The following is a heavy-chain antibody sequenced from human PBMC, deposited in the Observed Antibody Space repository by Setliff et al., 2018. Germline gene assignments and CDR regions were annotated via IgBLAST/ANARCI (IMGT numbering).Heavy chain of an antibody. J-gene: IGHJ6*03. V-gene: IGHV4-31*03. CDR3: ARRGGYSGSYYYYYCMDV. Sequence: PSETLSLTCTVSGGSISSGTYYWSWIRQHPGKGLEWIGYIYYSGTTYYNPSLKSRVTISLDTSKNQFSLNLSSVTAADTAVYYCARRGGYSGSYYYYYCMDVWGKGTTVTVS. D-gene: IGHD1-26*01. CDR2: IYYSGTT. CDR1: GGSISSGTYY.